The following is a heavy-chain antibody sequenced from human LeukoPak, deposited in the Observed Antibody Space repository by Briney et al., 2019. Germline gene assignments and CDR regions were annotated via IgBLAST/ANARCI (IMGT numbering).Heavy chain of an antibody. CDR1: GGSFSGYY. J-gene: IGHJ4*02. D-gene: IGHD3-22*01. CDR2: INHSGST. V-gene: IGHV4-34*01. CDR3: ARVRYCYDSSGLDY. Sequence: SETLSLTCAVYGGSFSGYYWSWIRQPPGKGLEWIGEINHSGSTNYNPSLKSRVTISVDTSKNRFSLKLSSVTAADTAVYYCARVRYCYDSSGLDYWGQGTLVTVSS.